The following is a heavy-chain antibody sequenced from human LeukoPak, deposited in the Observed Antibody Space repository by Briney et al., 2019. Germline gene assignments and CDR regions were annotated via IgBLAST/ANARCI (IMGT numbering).Heavy chain of an antibody. Sequence: SETLSLTCTVSGGSISSYYWSWIRHPPGKGLEWIGYIYISGSTNYNPSLKSRVTISVDTSKNQFSLKLSSVTAADTAVYYCARLMTTVTTFGYYYYYMDVWGKGTTVTVSS. CDR2: IYISGST. J-gene: IGHJ6*03. CDR3: ARLMTTVTTFGYYYYYMDV. D-gene: IGHD4-17*01. CDR1: GGSISSYY. V-gene: IGHV4-4*09.